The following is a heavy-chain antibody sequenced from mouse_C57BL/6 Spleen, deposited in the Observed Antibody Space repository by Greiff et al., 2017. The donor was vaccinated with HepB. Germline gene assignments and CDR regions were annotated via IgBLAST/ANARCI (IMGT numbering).Heavy chain of an antibody. V-gene: IGHV5-9-1*02. CDR2: ISSGGDYI. CDR3: TRGGTGSYYAMDY. CDR1: GFTFSSYA. Sequence: EVMLVESGEGLVKPGGSLKLSCAASGFTFSSYAMSWVRQTPEKRLEWVAYISSGGDYIYYADTVKGRFTISRDNTRNTLYLQMNSLKSEDTAMYYCTRGGTGSYYAMDYWGQGTSVTVSS. J-gene: IGHJ4*01. D-gene: IGHD4-1*01.